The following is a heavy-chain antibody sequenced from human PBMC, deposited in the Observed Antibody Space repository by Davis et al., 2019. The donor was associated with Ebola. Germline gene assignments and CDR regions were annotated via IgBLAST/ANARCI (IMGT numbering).Heavy chain of an antibody. CDR3: ARSPYYYYYAMDV. J-gene: IGHJ6*04. CDR2: IYAGGTT. V-gene: IGHV3-53*01. CDR1: GFAVTSNY. Sequence: PGGSLRLSCAASGFAVTSNYMNWVRQAPGRGLEWVSVIYAGGTTGYADSVKGRFTISRDKSKNTVYLQMSSLRTEDTAVYFCARSPYYYYYAMDVWGKETTVSVSS.